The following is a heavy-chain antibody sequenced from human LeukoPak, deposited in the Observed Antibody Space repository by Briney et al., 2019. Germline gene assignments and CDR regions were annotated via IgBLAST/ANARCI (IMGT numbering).Heavy chain of an antibody. CDR1: GFTFSSYD. CDR3: ARGGYYYYYYMDV. CDR2: ISSNGGST. J-gene: IGHJ6*03. V-gene: IGHV3-64*01. Sequence: GGSLRLSCAASGFTFSSYDMHWVRQAPGKGLEYVSAISSNGGSTYYANSVKGRFTISRDNSKNTLYLQMGSLRAEDMAVYYCARGGYYYYYYMDVWGKGTTVTISS.